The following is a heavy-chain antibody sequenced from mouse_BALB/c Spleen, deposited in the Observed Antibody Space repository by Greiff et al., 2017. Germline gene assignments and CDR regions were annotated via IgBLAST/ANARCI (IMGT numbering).Heavy chain of an antibody. Sequence: VMLVESGPGLVAPSQSLSITCTVSGFSLTSYGVHWVRQPPGKGLEWLGVIWAGGSTNYNSALMSRLSISKDNSKSQVFLKMNSLQTDDTAMYYCARDSGPYAMDYWGQGTSVTVSS. CDR2: IWAGGST. CDR3: ARDSGPYAMDY. J-gene: IGHJ4*01. CDR1: GFSLTSYG. D-gene: IGHD3-1*01. V-gene: IGHV2-9*02.